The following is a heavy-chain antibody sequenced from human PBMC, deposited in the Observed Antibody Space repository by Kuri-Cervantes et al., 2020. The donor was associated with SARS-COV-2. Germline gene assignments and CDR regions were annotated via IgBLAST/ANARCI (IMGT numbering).Heavy chain of an antibody. V-gene: IGHV3-48*02. CDR1: GFTFSSYS. Sequence: GESLKISCAASGFTFSSYSMNWVRQAPGKGLEWVSYISSSSSTIYYADSVKGRFTISRDNAKNSLYLQMNSLRDEDTAVYYCARGQWLELDAFDIWGQGTMVTVSS. CDR2: ISSSSSTI. J-gene: IGHJ3*02. D-gene: IGHD6-19*01. CDR3: ARGQWLELDAFDI.